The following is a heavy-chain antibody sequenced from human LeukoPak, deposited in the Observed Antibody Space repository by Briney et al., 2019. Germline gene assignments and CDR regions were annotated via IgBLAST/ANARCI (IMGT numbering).Heavy chain of an antibody. CDR1: GLTFSSSA. V-gene: IGHV3-21*01. J-gene: IGHJ4*02. D-gene: IGHD7-27*01. CDR2: ISVGSDVI. Sequence: GGFLRLSCAVSGLTFSSSAMSWVRQAAGKGLEWVSAISVGSDVIYYADSVKGRFTISRDNAKNSLYLQMNSLRAGDTAVYYCARDSPETGASLDYWGQGTLVTVSS. CDR3: ARDSPETGASLDY.